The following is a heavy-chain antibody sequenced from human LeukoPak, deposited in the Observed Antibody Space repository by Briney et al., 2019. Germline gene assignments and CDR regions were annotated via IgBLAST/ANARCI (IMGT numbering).Heavy chain of an antibody. V-gene: IGHV3-9*03. CDR3: AKGGNYYGSGDDAFDI. CDR1: GFTFRTSW. D-gene: IGHD3-10*01. CDR2: ISWNSGSI. J-gene: IGHJ3*02. Sequence: GGSLRLSCAASGFTFRTSWMSWVRQAPGKGLEWVSGISWNSGSIGYADSVKGRFTISRDNAKNSLYLQMNSLRAEDMALYYCAKGGNYYGSGDDAFDIWGQGTMVTVSS.